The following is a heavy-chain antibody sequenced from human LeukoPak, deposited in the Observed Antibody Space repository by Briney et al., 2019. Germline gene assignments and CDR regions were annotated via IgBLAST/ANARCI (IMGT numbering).Heavy chain of an antibody. D-gene: IGHD1-26*01. J-gene: IGHJ4*02. V-gene: IGHV4-59*08. CDR3: ARLLQVGSTVFDY. CDR1: GDSISSYY. Sequence: PETLSLTCTVSGDSISSYYWSWIRQPPGKGLEWIGYIYYSGSTNYNPSLKSRVTISIDTSKKHFSLKLSSVTAADTAVYYCARLLQVGSTVFDYWGQGTLVTVSS. CDR2: IYYSGST.